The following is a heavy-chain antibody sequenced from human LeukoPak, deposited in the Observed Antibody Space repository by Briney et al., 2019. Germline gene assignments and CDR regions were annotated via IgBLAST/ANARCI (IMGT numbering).Heavy chain of an antibody. Sequence: PSETLSLTCTVSGGSISSGSYYWSWIRQPAGKGLEWIGRIYTSGSTNYNPSLKSRVTISVDTSKNQFSLKLSSVTAADTAVYYCARDWDGYCSSTSCYGANYYYYYMDVWGKGTTVTVSS. CDR2: IYTSGST. J-gene: IGHJ6*03. CDR1: GGSISSGSYY. CDR3: ARDWDGYCSSTSCYGANYYYYYMDV. D-gene: IGHD2-2*01. V-gene: IGHV4-61*02.